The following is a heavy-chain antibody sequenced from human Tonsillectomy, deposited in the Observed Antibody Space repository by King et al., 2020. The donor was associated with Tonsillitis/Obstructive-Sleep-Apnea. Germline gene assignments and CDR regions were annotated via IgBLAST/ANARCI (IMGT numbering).Heavy chain of an antibody. D-gene: IGHD3-10*01. V-gene: IGHV4-59*01. Sequence: QLQESGPGLVKPSETLSLTCTVSGGSISSYYWSWIRQPPGKGLEWIGYIYYSGSTNYNPSLKSRVTISVDTSKNQFSLKLSSVTAVDTAVYYCARFRESSTNWFDPWGQGTLVTVSS. CDR1: GGSISSYY. CDR3: ARFRESSTNWFDP. J-gene: IGHJ5*02. CDR2: IYYSGST.